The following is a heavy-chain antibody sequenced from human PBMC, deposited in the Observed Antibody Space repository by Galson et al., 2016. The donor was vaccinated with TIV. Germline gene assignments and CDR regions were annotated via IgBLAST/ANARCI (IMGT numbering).Heavy chain of an antibody. CDR2: ISAYSGNT. Sequence: SVKVSCKASGYTFKNYGISWVRQAPGQGLEWMGWISAYSGNTKYAQKVQGRVTMTTDTSTTTAYMELRRLRSDDTAVYYCARYGVVATIRHDYKCGMDVWAQGTLVTVSS. CDR3: ARYGVVATIRHDYKCGMDV. V-gene: IGHV1-18*01. CDR1: GYTFKNYG. D-gene: IGHD3-3*01. J-gene: IGHJ6*02.